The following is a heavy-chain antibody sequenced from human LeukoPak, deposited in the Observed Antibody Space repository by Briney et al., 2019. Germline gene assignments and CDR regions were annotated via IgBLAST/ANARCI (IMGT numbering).Heavy chain of an antibody. Sequence: GGSLRLSCAVSGFNFNSYWMSWVRQAPGKGLEWVAKIKQDGSEKYYVDSVKGRFTISRDNAKNSVYLQMNSLRADDTAVYYCARQLGGSGSYWGQGTLVTVSS. J-gene: IGHJ4*02. D-gene: IGHD3-10*01. V-gene: IGHV3-7*01. CDR2: IKQDGSEK. CDR1: GFNFNSYW. CDR3: ARQLGGSGSY.